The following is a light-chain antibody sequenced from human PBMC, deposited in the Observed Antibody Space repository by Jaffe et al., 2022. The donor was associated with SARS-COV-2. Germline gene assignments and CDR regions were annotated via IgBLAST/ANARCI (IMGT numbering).Light chain of an antibody. CDR3: QQTNNMPVT. J-gene: IGKJ5*01. V-gene: IGKV1-39*01. Sequence: DIQMTQSPSSLSASVGDRVTITCRASQSVRTYLNWYQQKPGKAPKLLIYAASSLQSGVPSRFSGSGFGTDFTLTISSLQPEDFATFYCQQTNNMPVTFGQGTRLEIK. CDR1: QSVRTY. CDR2: AAS.